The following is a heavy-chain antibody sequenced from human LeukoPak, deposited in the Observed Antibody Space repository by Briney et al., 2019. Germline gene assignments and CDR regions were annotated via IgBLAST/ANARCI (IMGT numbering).Heavy chain of an antibody. Sequence: ASVKVSCKASGYTFTGYYMHWVRQAPGQGLEWMGWINPNSGGTNYAQKFQGRVTMTRDTSISTAYMELSRLRSDDTAVYYCARDPTTSYYYYYIDVWGKGTTVTISS. D-gene: IGHD1-26*01. V-gene: IGHV1-2*02. CDR2: INPNSGGT. CDR1: GYTFTGYY. J-gene: IGHJ6*03. CDR3: ARDPTTSYYYYYIDV.